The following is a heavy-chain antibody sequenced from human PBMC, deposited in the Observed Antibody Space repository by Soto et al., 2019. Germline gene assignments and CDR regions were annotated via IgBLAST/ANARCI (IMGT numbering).Heavy chain of an antibody. V-gene: IGHV3-23*01. J-gene: IGHJ4*02. D-gene: IGHD6-19*01. CDR3: AKGRGSGWDWYFEN. CDR1: GFTFKESA. Sequence: QPGWSLRLSCAASGFTFKESAMNLVRQAPGKGLEWVASISDTGASTWYAESVRGRLSISRDNSKNTLYLQMNSLRGEDTAVYYCAKGRGSGWDWYFENWGKGTLVTVSS. CDR2: ISDTGAST.